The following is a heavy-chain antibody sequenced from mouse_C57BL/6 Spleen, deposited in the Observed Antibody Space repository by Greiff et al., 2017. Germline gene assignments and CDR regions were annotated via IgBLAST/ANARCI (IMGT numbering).Heavy chain of an antibody. CDR3: ARSDYDGYYDYAMDY. J-gene: IGHJ4*01. V-gene: IGHV1-54*01. CDR1: GYAFTNYL. CDR2: IHPNSGST. D-gene: IGHD2-3*01. Sequence: VQLQQSGAELVRPGTSVKVSCKASGYAFTNYLIAWVKQRPGQGLEWIGMIHPNSGSTNYNEKFKSKATLTVDKSSSTAYMQLSSLTSEDSAVYYCARSDYDGYYDYAMDYWGQGTSVTVSS.